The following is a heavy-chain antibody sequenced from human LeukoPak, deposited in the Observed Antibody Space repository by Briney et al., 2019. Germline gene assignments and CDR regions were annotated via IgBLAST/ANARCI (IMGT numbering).Heavy chain of an antibody. V-gene: IGHV3-23*01. CDR1: GFTFSSYA. CDR2: ISGSGGST. J-gene: IGHJ6*03. Sequence: GGSLRLSCAASGFTFSSYAMSWVRQAPGKGLEWVSAISGSGGSTYYADSVKGRFTISRDNSKNTLYLQMNSLRAEDTAVYYCARDALQNSLYYYYYMDVWGKGTTVTVSS. CDR3: ARDALQNSLYYYYYMDV. D-gene: IGHD4-23*01.